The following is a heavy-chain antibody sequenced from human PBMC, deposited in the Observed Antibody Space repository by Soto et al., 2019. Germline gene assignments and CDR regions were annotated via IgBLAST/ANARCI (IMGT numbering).Heavy chain of an antibody. CDR3: AREMSGSYPNWFDP. Sequence: SETLSLTCAVSGGSISSSNWWSFVRQPPGKGLEWIGEIYHSGSTNYNPSLKSRVTISVDKSKNQFSLKLSSVTAADTAVYYCAREMSGSYPNWFDPWGQGTLVTVSS. CDR2: IYHSGST. CDR1: GGSISSSNW. V-gene: IGHV4-4*02. J-gene: IGHJ5*02. D-gene: IGHD1-26*01.